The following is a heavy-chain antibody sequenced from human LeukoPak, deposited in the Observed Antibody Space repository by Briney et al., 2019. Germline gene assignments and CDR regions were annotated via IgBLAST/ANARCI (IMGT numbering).Heavy chain of an antibody. CDR1: RFTFSSYA. J-gene: IGHJ4*02. CDR3: AKGGSSSTKKYFDC. D-gene: IGHD1-26*01. CDR2: ISSGGGT. V-gene: IGHV3-23*01. Sequence: PGGSLRLSCAASRFTFSSYAMTWVRQAPGKGLEWVSGISSGGGTYYADSVKGRFTISRDNSQKTPHLQMNSLRAEDAAVYYCAKGGSSSTKKYFDCWGQGTLVTVSS.